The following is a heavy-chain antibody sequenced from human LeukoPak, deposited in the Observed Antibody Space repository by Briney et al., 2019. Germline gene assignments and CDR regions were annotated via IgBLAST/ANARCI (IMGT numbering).Heavy chain of an antibody. Sequence: GTLSLTCAVSGGSISRRTNWWSWVRQAPGKGLEWVSTISYSGGSTYYVDSVKGRFTISRDNSKNTLYLLMNSLRAEDTAVYYCAKDWTFKANPYYFDYWGQGTLVTVSS. V-gene: IGHV3-23*01. D-gene: IGHD3/OR15-3a*01. CDR2: ISYSGGST. J-gene: IGHJ4*02. CDR1: GGSISRRT. CDR3: AKDWTFKANPYYFDY.